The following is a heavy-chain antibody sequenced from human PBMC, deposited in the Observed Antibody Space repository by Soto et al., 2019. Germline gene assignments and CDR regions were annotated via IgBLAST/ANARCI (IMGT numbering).Heavy chain of an antibody. CDR2: IYPGDSDT. D-gene: IGHD2-21*02. Sequence: PXDSLKVSWNCSGNLFTNYLIALVLQMPGKGLKWMGIIYPGDSDTRYSPSFQGQVTISADKSISTDKSISTAYLQWSSLQASDTAMHYCAPRRAVGDSLGMDVCGQRTTVTVSS. V-gene: IGHV5-51*01. J-gene: IGHJ6*02. CDR1: GNLFTNYL. CDR3: APRRAVGDSLGMDV.